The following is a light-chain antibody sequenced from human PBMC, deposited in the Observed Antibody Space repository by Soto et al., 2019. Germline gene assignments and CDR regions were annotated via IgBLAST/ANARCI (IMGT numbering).Light chain of an antibody. CDR2: DSS. CDR3: KQLSNYPYT. V-gene: IGKV1-9*01. CDR1: YDISSS. J-gene: IGKJ2*01. Sequence: DIQLTQSPSFLSASVEDRVTISCRASYDISSSLAWYQQEPGKPPKLLIYDSSTLQTGVPSRFTGSGSGRKFPLTISALQFGDFETYFCKQLSNYPYTFGQGTNMEI.